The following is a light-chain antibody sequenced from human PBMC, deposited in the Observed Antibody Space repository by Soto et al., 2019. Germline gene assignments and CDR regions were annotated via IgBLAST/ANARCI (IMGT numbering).Light chain of an antibody. Sequence: EIAMTQSPVTLSASPGERVTLSCRASQSVNINLAWYQQRPDQAPRVLIYGASNRASGIADRFSGSESGTDFTLTISSLEPDDFALYYCQQYKDWPPLTFGGGTRVEIK. V-gene: IGKV3D-15*01. CDR3: QQYKDWPPLT. CDR2: GAS. CDR1: QSVNIN. J-gene: IGKJ4*01.